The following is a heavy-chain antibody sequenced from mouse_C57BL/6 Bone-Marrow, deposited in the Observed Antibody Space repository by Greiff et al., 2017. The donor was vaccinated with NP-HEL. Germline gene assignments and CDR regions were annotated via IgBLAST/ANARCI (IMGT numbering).Heavy chain of an antibody. J-gene: IGHJ2*01. CDR2: IDPSDSYT. CDR1: GYTFTSYW. CDR3: ARMAH. Sequence: QVQLQQPGAELVRPGTSVKLSCKASGYTFTSYWMHWVKQRPGQGLEWIGVIDPSDSYTNYNQKFKGKATLTVDTSSSTAYMQLSSLTSEDSAVYYCARMAHWGQGTTLTVSS. V-gene: IGHV1-59*01.